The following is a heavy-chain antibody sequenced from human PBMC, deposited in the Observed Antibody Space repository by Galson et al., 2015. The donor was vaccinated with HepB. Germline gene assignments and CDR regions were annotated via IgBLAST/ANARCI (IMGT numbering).Heavy chain of an antibody. Sequence: SLRLSCAASGFTFSSYGMSWIRQAPGKGLEWVSTISSGGSTTHYADSVKGRFAVSRDNSKNTLYLQMNSLRVEDTAFYYCATPARRAVPGPGYWGQGTLVAVSS. CDR2: ISSGGSTT. CDR3: ATPARRAVPGPGY. V-gene: IGHV3-23*01. CDR1: GFTFSSYG. J-gene: IGHJ4*02. D-gene: IGHD2-2*01.